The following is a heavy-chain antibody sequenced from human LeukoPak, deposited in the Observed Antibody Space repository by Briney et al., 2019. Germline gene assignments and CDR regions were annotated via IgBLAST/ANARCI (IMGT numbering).Heavy chain of an antibody. J-gene: IGHJ3*01. CDR1: GFTFSSYE. V-gene: IGHV3-48*03. Sequence: GGSLRLSCAASGFTFSSYEMNWVRQAPGKGLEWVSYISSSGSTIYYADSVKGRFTISRDNAKNSLYLQMNSLRAEDTAVYYCVTYVDTVRYDAFDVWGQGTMVIVSS. D-gene: IGHD5-18*01. CDR2: ISSSGSTI. CDR3: VTYVDTVRYDAFDV.